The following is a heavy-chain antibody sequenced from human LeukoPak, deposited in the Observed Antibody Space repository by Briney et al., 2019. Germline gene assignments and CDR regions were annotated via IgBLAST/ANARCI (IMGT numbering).Heavy chain of an antibody. Sequence: KPSETLSLTCTVSGGSISSYYWSWIRQPPGKGLEWIGYIYYSGSTNYNPSLKSRVTISVDTSKNQFSLKLSSVTAADTAVYYCASRYYDSSGDFDYWGQGTLVTVSS. CDR1: GGSISSYY. CDR2: IYYSGST. J-gene: IGHJ4*02. CDR3: ASRYYDSSGDFDY. V-gene: IGHV4-59*01. D-gene: IGHD3-22*01.